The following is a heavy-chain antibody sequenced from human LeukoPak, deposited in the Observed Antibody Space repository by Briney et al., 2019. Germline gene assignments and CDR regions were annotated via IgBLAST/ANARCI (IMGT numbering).Heavy chain of an antibody. J-gene: IGHJ4*02. Sequence: HAGGSLRLSCAASGFTFSSYAMSWVRQAPGKGLEWVSTISGSGTTTYYADSVKGRFTISRDNSKNTLYPQMNSLRAEDTAVYYCTKRPVVVITTPYFDYWGQGTLVTVSS. CDR3: TKRPVVVITTPYFDY. V-gene: IGHV3-23*01. CDR2: ISGSGTTT. CDR1: GFTFSSYA. D-gene: IGHD3-22*01.